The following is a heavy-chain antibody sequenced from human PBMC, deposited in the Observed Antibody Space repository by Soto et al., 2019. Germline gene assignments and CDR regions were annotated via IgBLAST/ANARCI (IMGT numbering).Heavy chain of an antibody. D-gene: IGHD3-10*01. J-gene: IGHJ5*02. V-gene: IGHV2-5*01. CDR3: AQKQILAMIRGGVWFDP. CDR2: IYWNDDK. CDR1: GFSLSTSGVG. Sequence: QITLKESGPTLVKPTQTLTLTCTFSGFSLSTSGVGVGWIRQPPGKALEWLALIYWNDDKRYSPSLKSRLTTPKDTPKNPVGLKMPNMDPGDKAKYYRAQKQILAMIRGGVWFDPWGQGTLVTVSS.